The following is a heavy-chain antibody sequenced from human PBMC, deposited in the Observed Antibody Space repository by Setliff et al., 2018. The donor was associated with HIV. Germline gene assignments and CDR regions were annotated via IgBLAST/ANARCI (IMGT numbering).Heavy chain of an antibody. CDR3: VRAPRSFPRPLDY. V-gene: IGHV3-23*01. Sequence: PGGSLRLSCAASGFTFTDYAMTWVRQAPGKGLERVSGISGGGDDTSDADAVKGRFTISRDNSKNRLHLQMNSLRAEDTAVYYCVRAPRSFPRPLDYWGQGTLVTVSS. D-gene: IGHD1-1*01. CDR1: GFTFTDYA. CDR2: ISGGGDDT. J-gene: IGHJ4*02.